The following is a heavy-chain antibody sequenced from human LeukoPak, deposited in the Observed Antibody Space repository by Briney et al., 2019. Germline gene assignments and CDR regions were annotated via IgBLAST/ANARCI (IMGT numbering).Heavy chain of an antibody. Sequence: GGSLRLSCAASGFTFSNYWMSWVRQAPGKGLEWVANIKQDGSEKYYVDSVKGRFTISRDNAKNSLYLQMNSLRAEDTAVYYCARDSSFDAFDIWGQGTMVTVPS. CDR2: IKQDGSEK. CDR3: ARDSSFDAFDI. D-gene: IGHD6-6*01. J-gene: IGHJ3*02. V-gene: IGHV3-7*01. CDR1: GFTFSNYW.